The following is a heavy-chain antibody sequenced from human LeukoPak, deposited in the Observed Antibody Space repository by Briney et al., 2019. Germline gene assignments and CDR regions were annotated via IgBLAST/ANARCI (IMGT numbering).Heavy chain of an antibody. CDR2: IWYDGSNK. D-gene: IGHD2-2*01. CDR1: GFTFSSYG. Sequence: PGGSLRLSCAASGFTFSSYGMHWVRQAPGKGLEWVAVIWYDGSNKYYADSVKGRFTISRDNSKNTLYLQMNSLRAEDTAVYYCAKDDIVVVPAAIRLFDYWGQGTLVTVSS. CDR3: AKDDIVVVPAAIRLFDY. V-gene: IGHV3-33*06. J-gene: IGHJ4*02.